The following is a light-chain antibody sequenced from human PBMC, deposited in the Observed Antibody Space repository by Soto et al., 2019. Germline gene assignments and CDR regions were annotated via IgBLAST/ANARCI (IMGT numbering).Light chain of an antibody. CDR1: SSNIGSNY. CDR3: AAWDDSLRGWV. V-gene: IGLV1-47*01. Sequence: QSVLSQSPSASGTPGQRVTISCSESSSNIGSNYVFWYQQLPGTAPKVLIYRNYQRPSGVPDRFSGSKSGSSASLAISGLRSEDEADYYYAAWDDSLRGWVFGGGTKLTVL. J-gene: IGLJ3*02. CDR2: RNY.